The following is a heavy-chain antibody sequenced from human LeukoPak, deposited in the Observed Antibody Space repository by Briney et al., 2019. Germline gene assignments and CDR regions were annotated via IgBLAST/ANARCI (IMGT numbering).Heavy chain of an antibody. D-gene: IGHD3-22*01. Sequence: ASVKVSCRASGYTFGTHDFNWVRQATGQGLEWMGWMNPNTGDTGYAQKFRGRVTMTRDTSINTAYMELSSLMSEDTAVYYRTRGRSFYDSGGFSGNAFDIWGQGTIVTVSS. V-gene: IGHV1-8*01. CDR2: MNPNTGDT. CDR3: TRGRSFYDSGGFSGNAFDI. CDR1: GYTFGTHD. J-gene: IGHJ3*02.